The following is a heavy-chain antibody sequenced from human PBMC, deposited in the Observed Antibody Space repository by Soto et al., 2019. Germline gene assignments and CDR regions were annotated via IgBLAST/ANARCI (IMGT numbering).Heavy chain of an antibody. CDR1: GGSISSGGYY. D-gene: IGHD2-2*01. CDR3: ARDRRGYCSSTSCYGKSYYYYYGMDV. J-gene: IGHJ6*02. V-gene: IGHV4-31*03. CDR2: IYYSGST. Sequence: PSETLSLTCTVSGGSISSGGYYWSWIRQHPGKGLEWIGYIYYSGSTYYNPSLKSRVTISVDTSKNQFSLKLSSVTAADTAVYYCARDRRGYCSSTSCYGKSYYYYYGMDVWGQGTTVTVSS.